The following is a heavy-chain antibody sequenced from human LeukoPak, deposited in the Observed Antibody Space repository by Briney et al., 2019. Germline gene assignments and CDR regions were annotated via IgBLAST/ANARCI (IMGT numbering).Heavy chain of an antibody. CDR3: ARVRGSYYFDY. V-gene: IGHV3-66*01. CDR1: GFTVSSKY. CDR2: IYSGNNT. D-gene: IGHD3-10*01. Sequence: GGSLRLSCAASGFTVSSKYISWVRQAPGKGLEWVSVIYSGNNTYYVDSVKGRLTISRDNSKNTLYLQMNSLRAEDTAVYYCARVRGSYYFDYWGQGTLVTVSP. J-gene: IGHJ4*02.